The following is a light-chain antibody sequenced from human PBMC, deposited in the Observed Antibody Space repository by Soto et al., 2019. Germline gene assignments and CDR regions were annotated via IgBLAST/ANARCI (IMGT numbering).Light chain of an antibody. CDR3: QQSFNLPRT. CDR1: QGINIY. Sequence: DIEMTQSPSSLSASLGDRVTITCRASQGINIYLAWCQQAAGKVPKHLIYGASKLQSGVPSRFRGGGSGTSFSLTIRSLQPEDFDTYYCQQSFNLPRTFGPGTKVDIK. CDR2: GAS. V-gene: IGKV1-27*01. J-gene: IGKJ1*01.